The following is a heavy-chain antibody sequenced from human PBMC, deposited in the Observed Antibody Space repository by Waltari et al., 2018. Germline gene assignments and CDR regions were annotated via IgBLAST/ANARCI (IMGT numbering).Heavy chain of an antibody. V-gene: IGHV3-49*05. CDR2: IRSKTYGGTT. CDR3: TRDTRGVMDYDLDY. Sequence: VQLVQSGAEVKKPGSSVKVSCKASGFTFGDYAMSWFRQAPGKGLEWIGFIRSKTYGGTTEYAASVKGRFTISRDDSKSIAYLQMNSLKTEDTAVYYCTRDTRGVMDYDLDYWGQGTLVTVSS. CDR1: GFTFGDYA. D-gene: IGHD3-16*01. J-gene: IGHJ4*02.